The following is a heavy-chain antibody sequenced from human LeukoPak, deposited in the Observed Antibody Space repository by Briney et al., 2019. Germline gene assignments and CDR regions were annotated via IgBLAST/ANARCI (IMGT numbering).Heavy chain of an antibody. CDR3: AREVYYYDSSGYYYSDY. V-gene: IGHV1-18*01. CDR1: GYTFTSYG. Sequence: ASVKVSCKASGYTFTSYGISWVRQAPGQGLEWMGWISAYNGNTNYAQKLQGRVTMTTDTSTSTAYMELRSLRSDDTAVYYCAREVYYYDSSGYYYSDYWGQGTLVTVSS. CDR2: ISAYNGNT. J-gene: IGHJ4*02. D-gene: IGHD3-22*01.